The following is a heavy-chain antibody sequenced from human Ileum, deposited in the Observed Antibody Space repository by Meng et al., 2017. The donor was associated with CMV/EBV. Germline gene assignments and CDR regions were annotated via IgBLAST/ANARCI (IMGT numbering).Heavy chain of an antibody. Sequence: GESLKISCAASWFSFRTFTMGWVRQAPGKGLEWVSTFDVNGGGATLYTDSVKGRFTISRDTSDNTLYLQMNSLRVVDTALYYCAKGVTSGSPYRAFDLLGQGTKVTVSS. D-gene: IGHD3-22*01. J-gene: IGHJ3*01. CDR3: AKGVTSGSPYRAFDL. V-gene: IGHV3-23*01. CDR2: FDVNGGGAT. CDR1: WFSFRTFT.